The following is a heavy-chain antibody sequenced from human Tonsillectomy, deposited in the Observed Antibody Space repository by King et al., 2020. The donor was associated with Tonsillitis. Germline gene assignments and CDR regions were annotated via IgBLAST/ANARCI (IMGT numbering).Heavy chain of an antibody. CDR3: ASEVYVTSTQGAFDF. V-gene: IGHV3-7*01. CDR2: IKEDGSVK. D-gene: IGHD6-6*01. J-gene: IGHJ3*01. CDR1: GFTFSSYW. Sequence: VQLVESGGGLVQPGGSLRLSCAASGFTFSSYWMNWVRQAPGKGLAWVANIKEDGSVKQYVDSVKGRFTISRDNAKNSLYLQMDSLRAEDTAVYYCASEVYVTSTQGAFDFWGQGTFVTVSS.